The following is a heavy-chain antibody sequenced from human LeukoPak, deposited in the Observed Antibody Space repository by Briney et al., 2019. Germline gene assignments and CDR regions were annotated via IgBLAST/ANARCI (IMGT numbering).Heavy chain of an antibody. J-gene: IGHJ4*02. Sequence: SETLSLTCTVSGGSISSGDYYWSWIRQPPGKGLEWIGYIYYSGSTYYNPSLQSRVIISVDTSKNQFSLKLTSVTAADTAVYYCARALYSMTTVTTEYWFDYWGQGTLVTVSS. CDR3: ARALYSMTTVTTEYWFDY. CDR2: IYYSGST. V-gene: IGHV4-30-4*01. D-gene: IGHD4-17*01. CDR1: GGSISSGDYY.